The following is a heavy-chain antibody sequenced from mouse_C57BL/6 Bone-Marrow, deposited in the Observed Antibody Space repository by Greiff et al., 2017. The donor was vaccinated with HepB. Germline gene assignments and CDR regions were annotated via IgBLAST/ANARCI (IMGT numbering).Heavy chain of an antibody. CDR1: GFTFSSYG. Sequence: VQLKQSGGDLVKPGGSLKLSCAASGFTFSSYGMSWVRQTPDKRLEWVATISSGGSYTYYPDSVKGRFTISSDNAKNTLYLQMSSLKSEDTAMYYCARHGIPMDYWGQGTSVTVSS. CDR3: ARHGIPMDY. CDR2: ISSGGSYT. V-gene: IGHV5-6*01. J-gene: IGHJ4*01.